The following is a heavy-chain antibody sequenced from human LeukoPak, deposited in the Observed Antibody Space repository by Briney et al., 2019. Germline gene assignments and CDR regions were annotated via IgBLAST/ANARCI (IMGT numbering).Heavy chain of an antibody. CDR2: IYTSGST. CDR3: ARPLYRELERVDWYFDL. V-gene: IGHV4-4*07. J-gene: IGHJ2*01. CDR1: GGSISSYY. D-gene: IGHD1-1*01. Sequence: SETLSLTCTVSGGSISSYYWSWIRQPAGKGLEWIGRIYTSGSTNYNPSLKSRVTMSVDTSKNQFSLKLSSVTAADTAVYYCARPLYRELERVDWYFDLWGRGTLVTVSS.